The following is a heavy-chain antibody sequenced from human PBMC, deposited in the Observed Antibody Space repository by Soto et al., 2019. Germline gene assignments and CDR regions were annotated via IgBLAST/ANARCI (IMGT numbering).Heavy chain of an antibody. D-gene: IGHD3-9*01. V-gene: IGHV3-30*04. CDR3: AVDGVPTSSFRYYYFRF. CDR1: ELPFTDYS. CDR2: ISHDGRNT. J-gene: IGHJ4*02. Sequence: QAQLVESGGGVVQPGRSLRLSCAASELPFTDYSMPWVRQTADKGLEWVAFISHDGRNTFYSDSVKGRFTISRDDSRSMLFLQMSGVTVEDTAIYYCAVDGVPTSSFRYYYFRFWGRGTLVTVSS.